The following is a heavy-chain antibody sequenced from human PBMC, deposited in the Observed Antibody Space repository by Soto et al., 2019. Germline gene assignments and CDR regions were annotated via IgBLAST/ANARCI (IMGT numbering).Heavy chain of an antibody. CDR1: GGSIGGVGYS. D-gene: IGHD3-10*01. CDR2: MYHSGTF. Sequence: PSETLSLTCAVSGGSIGGVGYSWSWIRQPPGGGLEWIGYMYHSGTFLRSPSLKTRLTMSLDMSKNQFSLTLNSMTAADTAVYYCARAQFYSGSGNYNNLMFDAWGQGIQVTVSS. V-gene: IGHV4-30-2*01. CDR3: ARAQFYSGSGNYNNLMFDA. J-gene: IGHJ5*02.